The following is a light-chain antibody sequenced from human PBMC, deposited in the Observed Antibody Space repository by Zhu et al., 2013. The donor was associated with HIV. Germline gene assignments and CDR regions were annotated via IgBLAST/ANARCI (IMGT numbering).Light chain of an antibody. J-gene: IGLJ3*02. CDR3: ALYMGSGISV. CDR1: SGSVSTNYY. Sequence: QTVVTQEPSFSVSPGGTVTLTCALSSGSVSTNYYPTWYQQTPGQAPRTLIYNTNTRSSGVPDRFSGSILGNKAALTITGAQADDESDFYCALYMGSGISVLGGGTKLTVL. CDR2: NTN. V-gene: IGLV8-61*01.